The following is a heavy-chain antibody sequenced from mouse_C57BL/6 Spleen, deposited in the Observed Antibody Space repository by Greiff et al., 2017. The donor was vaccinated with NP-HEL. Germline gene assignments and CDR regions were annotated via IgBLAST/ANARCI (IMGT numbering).Heavy chain of an antibody. CDR1: GYAFSSSW. CDR3: ARDHDGYYVRGYYFDY. J-gene: IGHJ2*01. CDR2: IYPGDGDT. Sequence: VQLQQSGPELVKPGASVKISCKASGYAFSSSWMNWVKQRPGKGLEWIGRIYPGDGDTNYNGKFKGKATLTADKSSSTAYMQLSSLTSEDSAVYFCARDHDGYYVRGYYFDYWGQGTTLTVSS. V-gene: IGHV1-82*01. D-gene: IGHD2-3*01.